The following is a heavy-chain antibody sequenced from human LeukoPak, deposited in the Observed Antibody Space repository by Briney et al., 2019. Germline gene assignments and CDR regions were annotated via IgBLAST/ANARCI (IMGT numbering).Heavy chain of an antibody. J-gene: IGHJ4*02. CDR2: ISTSDSTI. V-gene: IGHV3-48*03. D-gene: IGHD3-10*01. Sequence: GGSLRLSCTASGFTFSSYEMNWVRQAPGKGLEWVSYISTSDSTIYYADSVKGRFTISRDNAKNSLYLQMNSLRAEDTAIYYCARDFGYYGSGSYPGCFDYWGQGTLVTVSS. CDR3: ARDFGYYGSGSYPGCFDY. CDR1: GFTFSSYE.